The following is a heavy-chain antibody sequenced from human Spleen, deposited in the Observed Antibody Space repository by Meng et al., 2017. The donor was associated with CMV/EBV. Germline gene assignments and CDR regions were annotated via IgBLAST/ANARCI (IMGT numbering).Heavy chain of an antibody. CDR3: ARAPFTIFGVATYYYYYGMDV. J-gene: IGHJ6*02. CDR2: ISWNSANI. CDR1: GFTFDDYA. Sequence: SLKISCAASGFTFDDYAVHWVRQAPGKGLEWVSGISWNSANIGYADSVKGRFTISRDNAKNSLYLQMNSVRAEDTAIYYCARAPFTIFGVATYYYYYGMDVWGQGTTVTVSS. D-gene: IGHD3-3*01. V-gene: IGHV3-9*01.